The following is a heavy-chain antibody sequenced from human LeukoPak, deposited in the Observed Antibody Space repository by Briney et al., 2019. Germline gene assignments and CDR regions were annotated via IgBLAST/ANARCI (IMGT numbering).Heavy chain of an antibody. Sequence: ASVKVSCKASGYTFTGYYMHWVRQAPGQGLEWMGWINPNSGGTNYAQKFQGRVTMTRDTSISTAYMELSRLRSDDTAVYYCARFPTGHLGGNVFDYWGQGTLVTVSS. CDR2: INPNSGGT. J-gene: IGHJ4*02. V-gene: IGHV1-2*02. D-gene: IGHD4-23*01. CDR1: GYTFTGYY. CDR3: ARFPTGHLGGNVFDY.